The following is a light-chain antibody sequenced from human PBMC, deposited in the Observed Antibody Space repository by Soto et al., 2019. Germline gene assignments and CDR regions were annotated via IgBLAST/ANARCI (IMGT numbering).Light chain of an antibody. V-gene: IGKV1-5*03. Sequence: DIQMTQSPSTLSGSVGDRVTITCRASQTISSWLAWYQQKPGKAPKLLIYKASTLKSGVPSRFSGSGSGTDFTRTIRSRHAADFSTYYCQRYDSYSEAFGLGTKVELK. CDR3: QRYDSYSEA. CDR1: QTISSW. CDR2: KAS. J-gene: IGKJ1*01.